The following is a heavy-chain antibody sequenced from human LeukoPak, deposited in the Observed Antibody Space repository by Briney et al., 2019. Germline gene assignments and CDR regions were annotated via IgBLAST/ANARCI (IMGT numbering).Heavy chain of an antibody. Sequence: PGGSLRLSCAASGFSFSDHYMSWIRQAPGKGLEWVSYMSSSDNPIYYADSVKGRFTISRDNAKNSLYLLMNNLRAEDTAVYYCARDRVGSSTSCYDYWGQGTLVTVSS. CDR2: MSSSDNPI. J-gene: IGHJ4*02. CDR3: ARDRVGSSTSCYDY. V-gene: IGHV3-11*01. CDR1: GFSFSDHY. D-gene: IGHD2-2*01.